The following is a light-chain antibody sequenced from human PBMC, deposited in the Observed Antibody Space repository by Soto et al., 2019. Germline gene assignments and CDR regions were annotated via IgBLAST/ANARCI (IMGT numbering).Light chain of an antibody. CDR2: GAS. V-gene: IGKV3-20*01. CDR1: QSINNNY. CDR3: QQYGSSPHT. Sequence: EIVLTQSPGTLSLSPGERATLSCRASQSINNNYLAWFQQKPGQAPRLLIWGASNRATGIADRFSGSASGTDFTLTISRLEPEDLGVYYCQQYGSSPHTFGGGTKVDIK. J-gene: IGKJ4*01.